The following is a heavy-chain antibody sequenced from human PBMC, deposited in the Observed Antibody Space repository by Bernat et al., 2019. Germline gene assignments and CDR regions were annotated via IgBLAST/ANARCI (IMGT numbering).Heavy chain of an antibody. Sequence: QVQLVESGGGVVQPGRSLRLSCAASGFTFSSYAMHWVRQAPGNGLEWVAVISYDGSNKYYADSVKGRFTISRDNSKNTLYLQMNSLRAEDTAVYYCARESPDTAMVNGDAFDIWGQGTMVTVSS. D-gene: IGHD5-18*01. CDR2: ISYDGSNK. CDR1: GFTFSSYA. J-gene: IGHJ3*02. CDR3: ARESPDTAMVNGDAFDI. V-gene: IGHV3-30*01.